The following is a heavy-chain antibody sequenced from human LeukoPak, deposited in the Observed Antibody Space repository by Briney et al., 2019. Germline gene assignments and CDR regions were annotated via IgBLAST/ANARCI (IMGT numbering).Heavy chain of an antibody. CDR2: IYYSGST. V-gene: IGHV4-61*01. CDR3: ARFSAVAGTAGVIRLAFDI. J-gene: IGHJ3*02. CDR1: GGSVSSGSYY. D-gene: IGHD3-10*01. Sequence: PSETLSLTCTVSGGSVSSGSYYWSWIRQPPGKGLEWIGYIYYSGSTNYNPSLKSRVTISVDTSKNQFSLKLSSVTAADTAVYYCARFSAVAGTAGVIRLAFDIWGQGTMVTVSS.